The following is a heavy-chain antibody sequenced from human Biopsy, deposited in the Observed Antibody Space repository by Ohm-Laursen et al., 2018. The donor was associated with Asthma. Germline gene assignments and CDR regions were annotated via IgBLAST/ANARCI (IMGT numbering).Heavy chain of an antibody. CDR1: GGTFNTYV. CDR3: ARKAGSCISRTCYSLDF. V-gene: IGHV1-69*01. J-gene: IGHJ4*02. Sequence: SSVKVSCNSLGGTFNTYVIGWVRQAPGQGLEWMGGINSVFGTTTYPQKFQDRVTITADDSTGTVYMELSSLRSEDTAVYYCARKAGSCISRTCYSLDFWGQGTLVTVSS. D-gene: IGHD2-2*01. CDR2: INSVFGTT.